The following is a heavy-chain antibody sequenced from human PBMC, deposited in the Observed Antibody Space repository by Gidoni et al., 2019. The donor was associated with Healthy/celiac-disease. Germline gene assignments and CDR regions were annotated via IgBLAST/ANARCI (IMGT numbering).Heavy chain of an antibody. CDR3: ARDRLPGGSGSYYNVELGY. V-gene: IGHV1-18*01. Sequence: LQLVQSGSEVKKPGASVKVSCMASGYTFNSYGISWVRQAPGQGLEWMGWISAYNGNTNYAQKLQGRVTMTTDTSTSTAYMELRSLRSDDTAVDYCARDRLPGGSGSYYNVELGYWGQGTLVTVSS. CDR2: ISAYNGNT. J-gene: IGHJ4*02. CDR1: GYTFNSYG. D-gene: IGHD3-10*01.